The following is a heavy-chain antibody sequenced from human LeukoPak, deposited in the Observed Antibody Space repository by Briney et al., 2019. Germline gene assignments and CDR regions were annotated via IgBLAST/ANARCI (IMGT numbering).Heavy chain of an antibody. Sequence: GGSLRLSCAASGFTFSSYSMNWVRQAPGKGLVWVSRINTDGSGTSYADSVKGRFTISRDNAKNTLYLQMNSLRAEDTAVYYCAREIVPAAIRGNWFDPWGQGTLVTVSS. CDR2: INTDGSGT. CDR3: AREIVPAAIRGNWFDP. J-gene: IGHJ5*02. CDR1: GFTFSSYS. D-gene: IGHD2-2*02. V-gene: IGHV3-74*01.